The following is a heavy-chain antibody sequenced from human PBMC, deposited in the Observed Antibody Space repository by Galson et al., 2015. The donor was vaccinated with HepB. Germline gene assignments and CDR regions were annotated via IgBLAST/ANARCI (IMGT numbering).Heavy chain of an antibody. CDR2: ISYDGSQR. V-gene: IGHV3-30*03. CDR3: VRTYDSSWHRYLKF. CDR1: GFSLSTYA. J-gene: IGHJ1*01. D-gene: IGHD6-13*01. Sequence: SLRLSCAASGFSLSTYAMHWVRQAPGKGLEWVAVISYDGSQRYYADSVRGRFTISRDTAENTLYLQLNSLRPVDTGVYYCVRTYDSSWHRYLKFWGQGTQVTVSS.